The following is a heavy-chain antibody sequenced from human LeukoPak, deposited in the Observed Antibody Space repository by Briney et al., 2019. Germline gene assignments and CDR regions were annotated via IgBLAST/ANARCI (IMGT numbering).Heavy chain of an antibody. D-gene: IGHD2-8*01. CDR1: GFSFSYYW. CDR3: LRVDDTNGHNWFDP. V-gene: IGHV3-74*01. CDR2: IIGDGTRT. J-gene: IGHJ5*02. Sequence: GGSLRLSCAASGFSFSYYWMHWVRQGSGKGPVWVSRIIGDGTRTDYADSVKGRFTISRDNAKSTLYLQMNSLTVEDTAVHYCLRVDDTNGHNWFDPWGQGTLVTVSS.